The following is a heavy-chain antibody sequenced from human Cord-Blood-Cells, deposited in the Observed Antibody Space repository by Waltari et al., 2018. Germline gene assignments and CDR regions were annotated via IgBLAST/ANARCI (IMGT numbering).Heavy chain of an antibody. CDR1: GGSISSYY. J-gene: IGHJ3*02. D-gene: IGHD6-13*01. CDR3: ARGGAYRSIAAAGRRAFDI. CDR2: IYYRGTT. Sequence: QVQLQESGPGLVKPSETLSLTCTVSGGSISSYYWSWIRQPPGKGLEWIGYIYYRGTTNYNPSLKSRVTISVDTSKNQFSLKLSSVTAADTAVYYCARGGAYRSIAAAGRRAFDIWGQGTMVTVSS. V-gene: IGHV4-59*01.